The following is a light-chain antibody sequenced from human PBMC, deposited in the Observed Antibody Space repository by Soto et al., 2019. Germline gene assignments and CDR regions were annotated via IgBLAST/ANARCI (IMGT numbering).Light chain of an antibody. CDR3: QQYDSYSYT. Sequence: DIQMTQSPSTVSASVGDRVTITCRASQSISNWLAWYQQKPGEAPKLLIYKASTLDSGVPSRFSGSGSGTEVTLTISSLQPDDFATDYCQQYDSYSYTFGQGTKLEIK. V-gene: IGKV1-5*03. CDR1: QSISNW. J-gene: IGKJ2*01. CDR2: KAS.